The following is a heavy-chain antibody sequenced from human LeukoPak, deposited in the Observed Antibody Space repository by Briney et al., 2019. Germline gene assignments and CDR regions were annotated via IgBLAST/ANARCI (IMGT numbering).Heavy chain of an antibody. CDR1: GGSFSGYY. Sequence: SETLSLTCAVYGGSFSGYYWSWIRQPPGKGLEWIGEINHSGNTNYNPSLKSRVTIPVDTSKNQFSLKLSSVTAADTAVYYCATMDYYDCNWGQGTLVTVSS. CDR2: INHSGNT. V-gene: IGHV4-34*01. D-gene: IGHD3-22*01. J-gene: IGHJ4*02. CDR3: ATMDYYDCN.